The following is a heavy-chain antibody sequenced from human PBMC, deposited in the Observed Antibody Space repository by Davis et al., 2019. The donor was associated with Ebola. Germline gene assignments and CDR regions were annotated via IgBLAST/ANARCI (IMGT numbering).Heavy chain of an antibody. Sequence: GESLKISCAASGFTFSSYGMHWVRQAPGKGLEWVAFIRYDGSNKYYADSVKGRFTISRDNSKNTLYLQMNSLRAEDTALYYCAKGYSSGWSHFDYWGQGTLVTVSS. CDR3: AKGYSSGWSHFDY. J-gene: IGHJ4*02. D-gene: IGHD6-19*01. V-gene: IGHV3-30*02. CDR2: IRYDGSNK. CDR1: GFTFSSYG.